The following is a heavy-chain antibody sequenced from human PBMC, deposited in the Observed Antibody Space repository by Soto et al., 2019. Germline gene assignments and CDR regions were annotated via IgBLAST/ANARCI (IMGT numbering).Heavy chain of an antibody. D-gene: IGHD6-25*01. CDR1: GGSLSSYY. Sequence: QVQLQESGPGLVKPSETLSLTCTVSGGSLSSYYWTWIRQSPGKGLEWIGYVYFSGNTNYNPSLKSRVTISIYTSKNQFSLRLASVTAADTAFYYCGSVRPSGYVLSWGQGTLVTVSS. CDR2: VYFSGNT. V-gene: IGHV4-59*01. CDR3: GSVRPSGYVLS. J-gene: IGHJ5*02.